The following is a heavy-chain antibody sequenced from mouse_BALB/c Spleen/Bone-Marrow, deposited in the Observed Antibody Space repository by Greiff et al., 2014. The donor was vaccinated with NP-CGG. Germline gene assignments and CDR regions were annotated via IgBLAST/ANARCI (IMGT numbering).Heavy chain of an antibody. D-gene: IGHD3-1*01. CDR1: GYTFSSYW. CDR3: ARELGLRLAY. J-gene: IGHJ3*01. Sequence: VQLQQSGAELMKPGASVKISCKTSGYTFSSYWIECVKQRPGHGLEWIGEILPGSGSTNSNEKFKGKATFTADTSSNTAYMQLSSLTSEDSAVYYCARELGLRLAYWGQGTLVTVSA. V-gene: IGHV1-9*01. CDR2: ILPGSGST.